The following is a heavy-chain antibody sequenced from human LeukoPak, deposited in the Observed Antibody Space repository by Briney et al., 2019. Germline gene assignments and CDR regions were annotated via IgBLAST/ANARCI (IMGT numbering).Heavy chain of an antibody. V-gene: IGHV1-18*01. CDR2: ISAYNGNT. Sequence: ASVKVSCKASGYTFTSYGISWVRQAPGQGLEWMGWISAYNGNTNYAQKLQGRVTMTTDTSTSTAYMELRSLRPDDTAVYYCARPESVIAAAGLDAFDIWGQGTMVTVSS. D-gene: IGHD6-13*01. CDR3: ARPESVIAAAGLDAFDI. CDR1: GYTFTSYG. J-gene: IGHJ3*02.